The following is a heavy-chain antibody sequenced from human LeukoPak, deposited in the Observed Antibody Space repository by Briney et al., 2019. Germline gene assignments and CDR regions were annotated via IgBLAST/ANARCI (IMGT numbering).Heavy chain of an antibody. CDR3: ARNERSTSLSYLNY. CDR1: GYTFTNFG. CDR2: ISAYNGNT. Sequence: ASVKVSCKASGYTFTNFGISWVRQAPGQGLEWMGWISAYNGNTNYVQKLQGRVTMTTDTSTSTAYMELRSLRSDDTAVYYRARNERSTSLSYLNYWAKGTLVTFSS. J-gene: IGHJ4*02. V-gene: IGHV1-18*01. D-gene: IGHD6-6*01.